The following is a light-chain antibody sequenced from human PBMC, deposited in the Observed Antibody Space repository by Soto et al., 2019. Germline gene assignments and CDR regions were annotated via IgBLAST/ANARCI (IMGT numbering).Light chain of an antibody. V-gene: IGLV1-40*01. CDR2: ANS. Sequence: QSVLTQPPSVSGAPGQRVTISCTGSSSNIGAGYHVHWYQQLPGTAAKLLIYANSNRPSGVPDRFSGSKSGSSASLAITGLQAEDEADYYCQSYDSSLSAWVFGGGTKVTVL. CDR1: SSNIGAGYH. J-gene: IGLJ2*01. CDR3: QSYDSSLSAWV.